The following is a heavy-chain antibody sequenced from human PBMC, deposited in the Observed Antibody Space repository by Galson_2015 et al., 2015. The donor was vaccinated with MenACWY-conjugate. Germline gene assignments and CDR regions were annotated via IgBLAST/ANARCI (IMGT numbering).Heavy chain of an antibody. V-gene: IGHV3-48*02. CDR2: ISSTTTI. Sequence: SLRLSCAAFGFTFSSYSMNWVRQAPGKGLEWVSYISSTTTIYYADSVKGRFTISRDNAKNSLYLQMNSVTDEDTAVYYCARNKYGDYVFDYWGQGTLVTVSS. CDR1: GFTFSSYS. CDR3: ARNKYGDYVFDY. D-gene: IGHD4-17*01. J-gene: IGHJ4*02.